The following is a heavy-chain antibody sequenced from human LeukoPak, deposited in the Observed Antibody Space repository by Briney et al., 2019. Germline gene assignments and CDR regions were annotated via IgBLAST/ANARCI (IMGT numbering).Heavy chain of an antibody. CDR3: ARGLALIGYSSGWPPGDDAFDI. CDR1: GYTFTSYD. CDR2: MNPNSGNT. J-gene: IGHJ3*02. V-gene: IGHV1-8*01. D-gene: IGHD6-19*01. Sequence: GASVKVSCKASGYTFTSYDINWVRQATGQGLEWMGWMNPNSGNTGYAQKFQGRVTMTRNTSISTAYMELSSLRSEDTAVYYCARGLALIGYSSGWPPGDDAFDIWGQGTMVTVSS.